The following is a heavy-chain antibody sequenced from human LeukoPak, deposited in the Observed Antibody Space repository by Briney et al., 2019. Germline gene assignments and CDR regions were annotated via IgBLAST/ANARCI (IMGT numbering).Heavy chain of an antibody. J-gene: IGHJ6*02. CDR3: AKGRALSYYYYGMDV. V-gene: IGHV3-23*01. CDR1: EFTLTNYA. Sequence: GGSLRLSCAASEFTLTNYAMSWVRQAPGKGLEWVSAISGSGGSTYYADSVKGRFTISRDNSKNTLYLQMNSLRAEDTAVYYCAKGRALSYYYYGMDVWGQGTTVTVSS. D-gene: IGHD3-10*01. CDR2: ISGSGGST.